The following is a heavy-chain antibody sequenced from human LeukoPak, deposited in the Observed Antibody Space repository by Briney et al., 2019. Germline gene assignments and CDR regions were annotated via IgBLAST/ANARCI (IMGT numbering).Heavy chain of an antibody. D-gene: IGHD6-19*01. V-gene: IGHV3-9*01. Sequence: GGSLRLSCAASGFTFDDYAMHWVRQAPGKGLEWVSGISWNSGSIGYADSVKGRFTISRDNAKNSLYLQMNSLRAEDTALYYCAEVVGYSSGWYDYWGQGTLVTVSS. CDR1: GFTFDDYA. CDR3: AEVVGYSSGWYDY. J-gene: IGHJ4*02. CDR2: ISWNSGSI.